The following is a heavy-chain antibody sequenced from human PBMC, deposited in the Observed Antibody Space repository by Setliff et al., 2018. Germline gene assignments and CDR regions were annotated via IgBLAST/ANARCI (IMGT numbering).Heavy chain of an antibody. CDR2: INTNTGNP. CDR1: GYTFTSYA. Sequence: ASVKVSCKASGYTFTSYAMNWVRQAPGQGLEWMGWINTNTGNPAYAQGFTGRFVFSLDASVSTAYLQISSLKAEDTAVYYCARPYSSSARWYFDLWGRGTLVTVSS. V-gene: IGHV7-4-1*02. CDR3: ARPYSSSARWYFDL. D-gene: IGHD6-6*01. J-gene: IGHJ2*01.